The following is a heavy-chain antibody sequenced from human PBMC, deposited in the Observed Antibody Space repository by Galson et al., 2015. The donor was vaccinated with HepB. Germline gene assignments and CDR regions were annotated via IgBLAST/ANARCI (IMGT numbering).Heavy chain of an antibody. J-gene: IGHJ4*02. CDR2: INPNSGGT. D-gene: IGHD1-7*01. CDR1: GYTFTGYY. CDR3: ARDRPTQRLALDWNYGGY. Sequence: SVKVSCKASGYTFTGYYMHWVRQAPGQGLEWMGRINPNSGGTNYAQKFQGRVTMTRDTSISTAYMELSRLRSDDTAVYYCARDRPTQRLALDWNYGGYWGQGTLVTVSS. V-gene: IGHV1-2*06.